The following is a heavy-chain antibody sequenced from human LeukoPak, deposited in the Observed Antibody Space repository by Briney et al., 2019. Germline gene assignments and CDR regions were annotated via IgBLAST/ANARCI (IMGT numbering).Heavy chain of an antibody. CDR3: ARESPDIVVVVTAALRRSWFDP. Sequence: ASVRVSCKASRYTFTGYYIHWVRQAPGQGPELMGWINPDNGGTNYAHKFQGRVTMTSDTAINTAYMEVSRLKSDDTAVYYCARESPDIVVVVTAALRRSWFDPWGQGTLVTVSS. V-gene: IGHV1-2*02. J-gene: IGHJ5*02. CDR1: RYTFTGYY. CDR2: INPDNGGT. D-gene: IGHD2-15*01.